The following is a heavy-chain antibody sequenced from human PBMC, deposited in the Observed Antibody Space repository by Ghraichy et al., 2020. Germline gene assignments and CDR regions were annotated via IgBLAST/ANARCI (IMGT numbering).Heavy chain of an antibody. J-gene: IGHJ4*02. Sequence: GGSLRLSCAASGFTFSKYGMHWVRQAPGKGLEWVAVISHDGINKYYADSVKDRFTISRDNSKTTMYLQMNSLRVEDPAIYYCAKGYSDFDYWGQGILVTVSS. CDR1: GFTFSKYG. CDR2: ISHDGINK. D-gene: IGHD4-11*01. CDR3: AKGYSDFDY. V-gene: IGHV3-30*18.